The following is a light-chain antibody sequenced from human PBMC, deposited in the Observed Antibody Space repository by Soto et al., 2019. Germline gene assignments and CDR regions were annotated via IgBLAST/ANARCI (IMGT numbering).Light chain of an antibody. CDR2: DAS. J-gene: IGKJ4*01. CDR1: QDVYTF. Sequence: VQMTQSPSSLSASVGDRVTITCRASQDVYTFLAWYRQRPGKAPELLIYDASTLQAGVPSRFSGDGFGTHFILTISSLQPEDVATYYCQHYNKAPFTFGRGTKV. V-gene: IGKV1-27*01. CDR3: QHYNKAPFT.